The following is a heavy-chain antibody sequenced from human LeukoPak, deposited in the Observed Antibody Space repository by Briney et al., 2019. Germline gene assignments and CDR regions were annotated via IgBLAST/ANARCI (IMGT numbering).Heavy chain of an antibody. V-gene: IGHV3-21*01. J-gene: IGHJ4*02. D-gene: IGHD2-8*01. CDR1: GFTFSSYS. CDR2: ISSSSSYI. Sequence: GGSLRLSCAASGFTFSSYSMNWVRQAPGKGLEWVSSISSSSSYIYYADSLKGRFTISRDNAKNSLFLQMNSLRAEDTAVYYCAREDGQGMDYWGQGTLVTVST. CDR3: AREDGQGMDY.